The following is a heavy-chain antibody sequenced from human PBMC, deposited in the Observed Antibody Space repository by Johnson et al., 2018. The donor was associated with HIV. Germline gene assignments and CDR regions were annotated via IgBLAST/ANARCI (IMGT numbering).Heavy chain of an antibody. J-gene: IGHJ3*02. CDR2: IKQDGREK. D-gene: IGHD4/OR15-4a*01. V-gene: IGHV3-7*01. CDR3: ARGDYGHDAFDI. CDR1: GFTFSSYW. Sequence: VQLVESGGGVVQPGRSLRLSCAASGFTFSSYWMSWVRQAPGKGLEWVANIKQDGREKYYVDSVKGRFTISRDNAKNSLYLQMNSLRAEDTAVYYCARGDYGHDAFDIWGQGTMVTVSS.